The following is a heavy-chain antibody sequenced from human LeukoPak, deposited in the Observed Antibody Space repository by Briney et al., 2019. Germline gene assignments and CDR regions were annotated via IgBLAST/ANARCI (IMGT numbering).Heavy chain of an antibody. V-gene: IGHV5-51*01. CDR1: GYRITSDW. CDR2: IYLGDSDT. J-gene: IGHJ4*02. Sequence: GESLKISCKGSGYRITSDWISWVRQKPGKGLEWMGIIYLGDSDTRYNPSFQGHVTISADKSISTAYLQWSSLKASDTAMYYCARQGRLGELSPSDYWGQGTLVTVSS. CDR3: ARQGRLGELSPSDY. D-gene: IGHD3-16*02.